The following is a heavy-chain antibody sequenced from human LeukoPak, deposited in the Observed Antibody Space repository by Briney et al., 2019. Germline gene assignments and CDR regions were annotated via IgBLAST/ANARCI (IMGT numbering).Heavy chain of an antibody. D-gene: IGHD3-22*01. CDR1: GFTFSSYS. Sequence: GGSLRLSCAASGFTFSSYSMNWVRQAPGKGLEWVSAISGSGGSTYYADSVKGRFTISRDNSKNTLYLQMNSLRAEDTAVYYCAKDTTYYYDSSGLYYFDYWGQGTLVTVFS. CDR3: AKDTTYYYDSSGLYYFDY. V-gene: IGHV3-23*01. CDR2: ISGSGGST. J-gene: IGHJ4*02.